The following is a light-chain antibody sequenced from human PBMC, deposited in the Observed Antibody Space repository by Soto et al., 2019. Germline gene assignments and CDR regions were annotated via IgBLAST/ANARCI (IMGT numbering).Light chain of an antibody. V-gene: IGLV2-14*03. CDR3: NPYTSRSTCV. CDR2: DVN. CDR1: SSDVGGFNY. Sequence: QSALTQPASVSGSPGQSITISCTGTSSDVGGFNYVSWYQQHPGKAPKHMMYDVNNRPSGVSYRFSGSTSGNTGPLTISRLQAEDEDDYYCNPYTSRSTCVFGTGTKLTAL. J-gene: IGLJ1*01.